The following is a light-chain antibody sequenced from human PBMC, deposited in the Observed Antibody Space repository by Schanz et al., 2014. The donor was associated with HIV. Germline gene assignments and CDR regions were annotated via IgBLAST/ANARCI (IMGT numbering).Light chain of an antibody. V-gene: IGKV3-11*01. J-gene: IGKJ3*01. Sequence: EAVLTQSPATLSVYPGERVTLSCRTSQSVSSNLAWYQQKPGQAPRLLIYDASNRATGIPARFSGSGSGTDFTLTISSLEPEDFAVYYCQQRSNWPPITFGPGTKVDIK. CDR1: QSVSSN. CDR3: QQRSNWPPIT. CDR2: DAS.